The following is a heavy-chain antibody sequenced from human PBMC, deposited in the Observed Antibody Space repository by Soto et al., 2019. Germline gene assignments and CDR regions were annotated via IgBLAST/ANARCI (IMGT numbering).Heavy chain of an antibody. CDR1: GYTFTGYY. D-gene: IGHD3-16*01. CDR3: ARVAGGDGYNPFDY. Sequence: QVQLVQSGAEVKKPGASVKVSCKASGYTFTGYYMHWVRQAPGQGLEWMGWINPNSGGTNYAQKFQGWVTMTRDTSIRTAYMELSRLRSDDTAVYYCARVAGGDGYNPFDYWGQGTLVTVSS. CDR2: INPNSGGT. V-gene: IGHV1-2*04. J-gene: IGHJ4*02.